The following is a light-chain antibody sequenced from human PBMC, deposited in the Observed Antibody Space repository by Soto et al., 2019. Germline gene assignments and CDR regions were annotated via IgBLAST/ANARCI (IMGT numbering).Light chain of an antibody. CDR1: QSVSSSY. Sequence: MICTKSPGTLSLSPGEGATLSCWASQSVSSSYIAWYQQRPGQTPSLLIYGASTRATGIPDRFSGSGSGTHFTLTIIRLEPGDFAVYYCQHFGFPTFTFGQGGRLEI. CDR3: QHFGFPTFT. J-gene: IGKJ5*01. CDR2: GAS. V-gene: IGKV3-20*01.